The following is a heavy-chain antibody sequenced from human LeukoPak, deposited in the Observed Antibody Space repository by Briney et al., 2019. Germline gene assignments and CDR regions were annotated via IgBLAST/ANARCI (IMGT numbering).Heavy chain of an antibody. CDR2: IYYSGST. CDR3: ARNGLAGRVLGAFDI. V-gene: IGHV4-39*07. D-gene: IGHD6-19*01. CDR1: GGSISSSSYY. J-gene: IGHJ3*02. Sequence: PSETLSLTCTVSGGSISSSSYYWSWIRQPPGKGLEWIGNIYYSGSTYCDPSLKSRVTISIDTSRNQFSLKLSSVTAADTAVYYCARNGLAGRVLGAFDIWGQGTIVTVSS.